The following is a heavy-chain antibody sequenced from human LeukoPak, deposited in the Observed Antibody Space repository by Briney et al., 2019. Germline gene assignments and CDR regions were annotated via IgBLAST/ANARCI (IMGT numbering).Heavy chain of an antibody. D-gene: IGHD3-3*01. V-gene: IGHV1-69-2*01. CDR1: GYTFTDYY. J-gene: IGHJ4*02. Sequence: ASVKVSCKASGYTFTDYYMHWVQQAPGKGLEWMGHVDPEDGETIFAEKFQGRVTITADTSTDTAYMELSSLRSEDTAVYYCATDLGSIFGAVWGQGTLVTVSS. CDR3: ATDLGSIFGAV. CDR2: VDPEDGET.